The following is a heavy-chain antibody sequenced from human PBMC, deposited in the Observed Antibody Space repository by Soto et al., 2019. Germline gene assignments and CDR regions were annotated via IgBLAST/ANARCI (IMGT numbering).Heavy chain of an antibody. CDR2: ISYDGSNK. CDR3: AKDLEGYCTTTSCYYYYGMDV. D-gene: IGHD2-2*01. CDR1: GFTFSSYV. V-gene: IGHV3-30*18. J-gene: IGHJ6*02. Sequence: VGSLRLSCAASGFTFSSYVMHWVRQAPGKGLEWVAVISYDGSNKYYADSVKGRFTISRDNSKHTLYLQMNSLRPEDTAVYYCAKDLEGYCTTTSCYYYYGMDVWGQGTTVTVSS.